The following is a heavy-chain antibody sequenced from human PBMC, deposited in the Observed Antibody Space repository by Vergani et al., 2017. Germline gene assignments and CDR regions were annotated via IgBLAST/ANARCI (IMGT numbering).Heavy chain of an antibody. J-gene: IGHJ5*02. V-gene: IGHV3-30*18. CDR2: ISYDGSNK. D-gene: IGHD3-22*01. Sequence: QVQLVESGGGVVQPGRSLRLSCAASGFTFSSYGMHWVRQAPGKGLEWVAVISYDGSNKYYADSVKGRFTISRDNSKNTLYLQMNSLRAEDTAVYYCAKDRYSSGYYSINWFDPWGQVTLVTVSS. CDR1: GFTFSSYG. CDR3: AKDRYSSGYYSINWFDP.